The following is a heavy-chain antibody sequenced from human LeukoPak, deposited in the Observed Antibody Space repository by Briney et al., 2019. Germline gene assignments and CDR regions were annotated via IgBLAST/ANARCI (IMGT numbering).Heavy chain of an antibody. J-gene: IGHJ5*02. Sequence: GRSLRLSCAASGFTFSSYSMNWVRQAPGKGLEWVSSISSSSSYIYYADSGKGRFTISRDNAKNSLYLQMNSLSAEDTAVYYCASLVVGSYFTGWFDPWGQGTLVTVSS. CDR2: ISSSSSYI. CDR1: GFTFSSYS. D-gene: IGHD1-26*01. CDR3: ASLVVGSYFTGWFDP. V-gene: IGHV3-21*01.